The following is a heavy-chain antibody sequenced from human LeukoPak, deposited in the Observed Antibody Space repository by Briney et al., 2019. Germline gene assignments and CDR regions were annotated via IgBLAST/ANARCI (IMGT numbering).Heavy chain of an antibody. Sequence: ASVKVSCKASGGTFSSYAISWVRQAPGQGLEWMGGIIPIFGTANYAQKFQGRVTITTDESTSTAYMELSSLRSEDTAVYYCARDHHYRSGYWYFDYWGQGTLVTVSS. V-gene: IGHV1-69*05. CDR1: GGTFSSYA. D-gene: IGHD3-3*01. CDR3: ARDHHYRSGYWYFDY. CDR2: IIPIFGTA. J-gene: IGHJ4*02.